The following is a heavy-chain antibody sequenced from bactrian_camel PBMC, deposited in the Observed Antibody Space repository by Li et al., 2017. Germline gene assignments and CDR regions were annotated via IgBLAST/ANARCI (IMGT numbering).Heavy chain of an antibody. J-gene: IGHJ4*01. D-gene: IGHD3*01. V-gene: IGHV3S55*01. Sequence: QLVESGGGSVQAGGSLRLSCVDSGYTQSSYCMGWFRQPTGKEREGVATSDRGDNTNYADSVKGRFTISKDNAKNTLYLQMNSLKPEDTGMYYCAARVGSSNCYAVASGFDVWGQGTQVTVS. CDR3: AARVGSSNCYAVASGFDV. CDR2: SDRGDNT. CDR1: GYTQSSYC.